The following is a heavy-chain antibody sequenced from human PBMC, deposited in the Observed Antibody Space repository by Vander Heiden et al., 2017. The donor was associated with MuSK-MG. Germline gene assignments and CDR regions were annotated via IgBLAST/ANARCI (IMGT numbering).Heavy chain of an antibody. J-gene: IGHJ4*02. V-gene: IGHV3-48*03. Sequence: EVQLVESGGGLVQPGGSLRLSCAASGFTFSSYEMNWVRQAPGKGLEWVSYISSSGSTIYYADSVKGRFTISRDNAKNSLYLQMNSPRAEDTAVYYCARCGGRLRFDYFDYWGQGTLVTVSS. CDR2: ISSSGSTI. CDR3: ARCGGRLRFDYFDY. D-gene: IGHD5-12*01. CDR1: GFTFSSYE.